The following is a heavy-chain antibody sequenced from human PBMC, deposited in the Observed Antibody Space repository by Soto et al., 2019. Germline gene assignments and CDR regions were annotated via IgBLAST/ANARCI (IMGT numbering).Heavy chain of an antibody. D-gene: IGHD6-13*01. CDR3: AKDGGIAASGSSFDY. Sequence: EVQLLESGGGLVQPGGSLRLSCAASGFTFSSYAMSWVRQAPGKGLEWVSAISGSGGSTYYADSVKGRFTISRDNSKNTHYLQMTSLRAEDTAVYYCAKDGGIAASGSSFDYWGQGTLVTVSS. CDR1: GFTFSSYA. J-gene: IGHJ4*02. CDR2: ISGSGGST. V-gene: IGHV3-23*01.